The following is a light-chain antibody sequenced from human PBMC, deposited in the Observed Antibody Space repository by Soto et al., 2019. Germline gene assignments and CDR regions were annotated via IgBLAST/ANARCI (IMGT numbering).Light chain of an antibody. CDR1: SGDLGAFNY. J-gene: IGLJ3*02. Sequence: QSALTQPPSASGSPGQSGTISCTGTSGDLGAFNYVSWYQQHPGKAPKVVIYEVNKRPSGVPDRFSGSKSGNTASLTVSGLPSEAESDYYCSSYAGNNNKLLGGGTKVTVL. CDR3: SSYAGNNNKL. V-gene: IGLV2-8*01. CDR2: EVN.